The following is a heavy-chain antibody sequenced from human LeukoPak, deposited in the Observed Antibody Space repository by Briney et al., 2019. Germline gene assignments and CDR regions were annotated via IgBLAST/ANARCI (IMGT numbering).Heavy chain of an antibody. V-gene: IGHV4-30-2*01. D-gene: IGHD3-3*01. CDR3: ARTYYDFWSGDKASYFDY. J-gene: IGHJ4*02. CDR2: IYHSGST. CDR1: GGSISSGGYY. Sequence: SQTLSLTCTVSGGSISSGGYYWSWIRQPPGKGLEWIGYIYHSGSTYHNPSLKSRVTISVDRSKNQFSLKLSSVTAADTAVYYCARTYYDFWSGDKASYFDYWGQGTLVTVSS.